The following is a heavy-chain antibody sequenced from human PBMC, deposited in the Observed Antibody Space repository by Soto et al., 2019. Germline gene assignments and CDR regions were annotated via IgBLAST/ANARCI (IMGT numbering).Heavy chain of an antibody. D-gene: IGHD3-10*01. CDR3: ARYHGSGSYYFWFDP. CDR1: GGSISGYF. J-gene: IGHJ5*02. V-gene: IGHV4-59*08. CDR2: VYYSGST. Sequence: SETLSLTCTVSGGSISGYFWSWIRQPPGKGLEWIGHVYYSGSTNYNPSLKSRATISVDTSNNQISLRLSSVTAADTAVYYCARYHGSGSYYFWFDPWGQGTLVTVSS.